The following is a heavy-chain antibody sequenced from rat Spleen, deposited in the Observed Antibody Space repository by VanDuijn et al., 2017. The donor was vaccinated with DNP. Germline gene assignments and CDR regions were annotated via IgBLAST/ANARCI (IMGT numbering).Heavy chain of an antibody. Sequence: EVQLVESGGGLVQPGRSLILSCTASGFTFSDHNMAWVRQAPKKGLEWVATISNDGSSTYYRDFVKGRFIISRNNAKSTLYLQMDSLRSDDTATYYCAGRPPPTRGPFDYWGQGVTVTVSS. CDR1: GFTFSDHN. CDR2: ISNDGSST. V-gene: IGHV5-7*01. J-gene: IGHJ2*01. D-gene: IGHD1-4*01. CDR3: AGRPPPTRGPFDY.